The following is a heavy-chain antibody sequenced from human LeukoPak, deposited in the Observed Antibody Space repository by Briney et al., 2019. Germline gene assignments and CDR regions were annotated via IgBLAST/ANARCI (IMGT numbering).Heavy chain of an antibody. J-gene: IGHJ6*03. CDR1: GYTLTELS. V-gene: IGHV1-24*01. Sequence: ASVKVSCKVSGYTLTELSMHWVRQAPGKGLEWMGGFYPEDGETIYAQKFQGRVTMTEDTSTDTAYMELSSLRSEDTAVCYCATALNYYYYMDVWGKGTTVTVSS. CDR2: FYPEDGET. CDR3: ATALNYYYYMDV.